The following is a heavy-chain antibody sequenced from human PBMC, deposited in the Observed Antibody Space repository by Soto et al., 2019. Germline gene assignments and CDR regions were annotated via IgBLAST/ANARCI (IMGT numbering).Heavy chain of an antibody. D-gene: IGHD4-4*01. Sequence: EVQLLESGGRLVQPGGSLRLSCAASGFTFSSYAMSWVRQAPGKGLEWVSSISGSGGSTYYADSVKGRFTISRDNSKNTLYLQMNSLRAEDTAVYYCAKGGTTVVTPNIYWGQGTLVTVSS. V-gene: IGHV3-23*01. CDR3: AKGGTTVVTPNIY. CDR1: GFTFSSYA. J-gene: IGHJ4*02. CDR2: ISGSGGST.